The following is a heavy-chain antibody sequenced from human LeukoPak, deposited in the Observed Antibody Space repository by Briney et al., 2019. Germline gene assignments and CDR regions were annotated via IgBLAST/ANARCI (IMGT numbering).Heavy chain of an antibody. Sequence: GGSLRLSCAASGFTFSSDGMHWVRQAPGKGLEWVAFVRYDGSNKQFADSVKGRFTMSRDNSKKTLFLLMNSLTTEDTAVYYCAKDVAPSNYYYMDVWGKGTTVTVSS. J-gene: IGHJ6*03. CDR3: AKDVAPSNYYYMDV. V-gene: IGHV3-30*02. CDR1: GFTFSSDG. CDR2: VRYDGSNK.